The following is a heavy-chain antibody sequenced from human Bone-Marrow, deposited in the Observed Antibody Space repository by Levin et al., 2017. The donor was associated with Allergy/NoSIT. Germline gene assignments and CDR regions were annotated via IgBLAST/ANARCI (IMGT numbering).Heavy chain of an antibody. D-gene: IGHD3-10*01. CDR1: GGSISGGNW. CDR3: ASGYYDSGNYPFDN. J-gene: IGHJ4*02. CDR2: IYPSGSA. V-gene: IGHV4-4*02. Sequence: SETLSLTCAVSGGSISGGNWWSWVRQPPGKGLEWIGEIYPSGSANYNPSLESRVTMSLDKSKNQLSLKLTSVTAADTAVYYCASGYYDSGNYPFDNWGQGTLVTVSS.